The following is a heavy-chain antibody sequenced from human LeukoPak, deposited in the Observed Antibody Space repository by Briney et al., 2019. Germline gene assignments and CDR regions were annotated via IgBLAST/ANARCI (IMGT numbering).Heavy chain of an antibody. CDR1: GFTFRSYC. V-gene: IGHV3-33*01. CDR3: ARDGLGYCSSTSCYHDAFDI. Sequence: PGVSLRLSCASSGFTFRSYCMQWARQAPAKGLEEGAVIWYDGSNKYYADSVKGRFTIYRDNYQNTLHRPMNSLRAEDTAVYYCARDGLGYCSSTSCYHDAFDIWGQGTMVTVSS. J-gene: IGHJ3*02. CDR2: IWYDGSNK. D-gene: IGHD2-2*01.